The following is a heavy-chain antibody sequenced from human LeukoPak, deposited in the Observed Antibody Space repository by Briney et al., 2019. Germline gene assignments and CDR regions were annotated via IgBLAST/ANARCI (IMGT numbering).Heavy chain of an antibody. CDR2: IRYDGSDK. CDR1: GFTFSNHG. D-gene: IGHD6-13*01. V-gene: IGHV3-30*02. J-gene: IGHJ4*02. CDR3: AKSPYRGGSSWTEFDY. Sequence: PGGSLRLSCAASGFTFSNHGIHWVRQAPGKGLEWVAFIRYDGSDKYYADSVKGRFTISRDSSKNTVYLQMNSLRDEDTAVYYCAKSPYRGGSSWTEFDYWGQGTLVTVSS.